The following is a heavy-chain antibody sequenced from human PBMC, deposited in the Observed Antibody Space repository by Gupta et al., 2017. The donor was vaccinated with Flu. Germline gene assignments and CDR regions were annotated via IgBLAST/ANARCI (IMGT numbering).Heavy chain of an antibody. CDR3: ARHLVPGYGSTWYGYYYYSLDV. Sequence: EVLLVQSGAEVKKPGESLRISCKGSGYNFTSYWIAWVRQMPGKGLEWMGIIYPGDSDTRYSPSFQGQVTMSADKSISTAYLQWSSLKASDTAMYYCARHLVPGYGSTWYGYYYYSLDVWGQGTTVTVSS. CDR2: IYPGDSDT. V-gene: IGHV5-51*01. D-gene: IGHD6-13*01. CDR1: GYNFTSYW. J-gene: IGHJ6*02.